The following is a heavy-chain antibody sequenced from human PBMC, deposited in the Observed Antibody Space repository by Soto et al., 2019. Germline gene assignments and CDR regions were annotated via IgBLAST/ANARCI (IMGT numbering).Heavy chain of an antibody. CDR2: ISSSSSYI. CDR1: GFTFSSYS. Sequence: EVQLVESGGGLVKPGGSLRLSCAASGFTFSSYSMNWVRQAPGKGLEWVSSISSSSSYIYYADSVKGRFTISRDNAKNSLYLQMNSLRAEDTAVYYCAREDYGDYVGSAFDIWGQGTMVTVSS. J-gene: IGHJ3*02. D-gene: IGHD4-17*01. CDR3: AREDYGDYVGSAFDI. V-gene: IGHV3-21*01.